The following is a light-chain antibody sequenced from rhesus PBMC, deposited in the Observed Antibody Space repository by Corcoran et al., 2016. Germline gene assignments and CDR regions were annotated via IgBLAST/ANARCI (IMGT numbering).Light chain of an antibody. V-gene: IGKV1-94*01. CDR1: QGINNH. Sequence: DIHMTQSPSSLSASVGDRVTVTCRASQGINNHLSWYQQRPGKPPPLLIYPSSNLQTGVSSRFSGSVSGTDFTLTISSLQPEDFASYYCLQDYTTPYSFGQGTKVEIK. CDR3: LQDYTTPYS. J-gene: IGKJ2*01. CDR2: PSS.